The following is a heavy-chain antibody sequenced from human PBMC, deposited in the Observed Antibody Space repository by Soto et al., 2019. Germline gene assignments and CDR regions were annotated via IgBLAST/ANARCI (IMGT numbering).Heavy chain of an antibody. Sequence: ELHLVESGGGLLQPGGSLRLSCAASGFTFSSYEMNWVRQAPGKGLEWVSYISSSGSAIYYADSMKGRFTISRDNAKNSLYLQMNSLRVEDTAVYYCARATTFDFWGQGTLVTVSS. J-gene: IGHJ4*02. CDR1: GFTFSSYE. V-gene: IGHV3-48*03. CDR3: ARATTFDF. D-gene: IGHD5-12*01. CDR2: ISSSGSAI.